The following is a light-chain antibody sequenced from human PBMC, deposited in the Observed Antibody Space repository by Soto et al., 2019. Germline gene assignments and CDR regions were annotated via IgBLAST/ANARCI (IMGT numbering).Light chain of an antibody. Sequence: QSALTQPRSVSGSPGQSVTISCTGTSSDVGGYNFVSWYQQHPGKAHKVMIYDVSKRPSGVPDRFSGSKSGNTASLTISGLQAEDEAEYYCCSYAGSYTWVFGGGTKLTVL. CDR1: SSDVGGYNF. V-gene: IGLV2-11*01. CDR3: CSYAGSYTWV. CDR2: DVS. J-gene: IGLJ3*02.